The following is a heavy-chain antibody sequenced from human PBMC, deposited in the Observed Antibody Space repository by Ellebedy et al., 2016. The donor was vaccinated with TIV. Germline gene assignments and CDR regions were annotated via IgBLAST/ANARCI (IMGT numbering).Heavy chain of an antibody. CDR3: ARRSPNSSNWRDWFFDL. Sequence: GGSLRLSXVTSGFPFSTYSMNWIRQAPGKGLEWVSYISSTGTTIDSADSVKGRFTMSRDTAKNTLYLQMNNVRDEDTAVYYCARRSPNSSNWRDWFFDLWGRGTLVSVSS. D-gene: IGHD6-13*01. CDR2: ISSTGTTI. J-gene: IGHJ2*01. CDR1: GFPFSTYS. V-gene: IGHV3-48*02.